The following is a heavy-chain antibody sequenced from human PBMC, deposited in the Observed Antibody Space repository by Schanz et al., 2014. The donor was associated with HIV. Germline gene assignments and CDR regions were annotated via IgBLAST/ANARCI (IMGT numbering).Heavy chain of an antibody. D-gene: IGHD3-3*01. CDR1: GFTFSSHW. J-gene: IGHJ6*02. Sequence: EVQLVESGGGLVQPGGSLRLSCAASGFTFSSHWMHWVRQAPGKGLVWVSRINSNEGTTDYADSVKGRFMISRDNSNNTLYLQMNSLRAEDTAVYFCTRGRFLERGGMDVWGQGTAVTVSS. CDR3: TRGRFLERGGMDV. V-gene: IGHV3-74*01. CDR2: INSNEGTT.